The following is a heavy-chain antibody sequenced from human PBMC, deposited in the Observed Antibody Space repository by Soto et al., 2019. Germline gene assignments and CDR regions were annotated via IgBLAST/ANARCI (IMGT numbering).Heavy chain of an antibody. D-gene: IGHD2-21*01. CDR1: GFAVSSKY. CDR3: VRDDVYCGWCLCFGVPMDV. Sequence: EVQLVESGGGVVQPGGSLRLSCAASGFAVSSKYMSWVRQPPGREPEWVALFNNVGSIYYSESVKGRFTISRDSSKNTLDLQLNSLRAEDTAVYYCVRDDVYCGWCLCFGVPMDVWGKGTTVTVSS. V-gene: IGHV3-66*01. CDR2: FNNVGSI. J-gene: IGHJ6*03.